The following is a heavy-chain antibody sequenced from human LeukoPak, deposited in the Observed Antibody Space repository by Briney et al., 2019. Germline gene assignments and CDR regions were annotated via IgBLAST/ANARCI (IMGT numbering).Heavy chain of an antibody. D-gene: IGHD2-21*01. CDR2: IIPIFGTA. CDR3: ARGLYCGGDCYSWLDY. CDR1: GGTFSSYA. V-gene: IGHV1-69*13. J-gene: IGHJ4*02. Sequence: SVKVSCKASGGTFSSYAISWVRQAPGQGLEWMGGIIPIFGTANYAQKFQGRVTITVDESTSTAYMELSSLRSEDTAVYYCARGLYCGGDCYSWLDYWGQGTLVTVSS.